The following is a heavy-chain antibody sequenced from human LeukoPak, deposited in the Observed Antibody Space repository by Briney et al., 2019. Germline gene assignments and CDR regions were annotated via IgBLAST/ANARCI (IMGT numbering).Heavy chain of an antibody. CDR3: ARMTTGHDY. J-gene: IGHJ4*02. D-gene: IGHD4-17*01. CDR2: INHSGYT. V-gene: IGHV4-34*01. CDR1: GVSFNDYY. Sequence: SETLSLTCAVSGVSFNDYYWSWVRQTPGKGLEWIGEINHSGYTNDSPSLKSRVTLSIDTSRKQFSLNLRSVTVADTGIYYCARMTTGHDYWGQGTLVTVSS.